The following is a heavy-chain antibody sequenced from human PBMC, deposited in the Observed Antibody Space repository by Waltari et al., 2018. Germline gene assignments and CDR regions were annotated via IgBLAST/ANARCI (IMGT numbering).Heavy chain of an antibody. D-gene: IGHD5-18*01. CDR1: GGSISSGGYS. CDR3: ARAEYSYGCCYFDY. CDR2: IYHSGST. V-gene: IGHV4-30-2*01. J-gene: IGHJ4*02. Sequence: QLQLQESGSGLVKPSQTLSLTCAVSGGSISSGGYSWSWIRQPPGKGLEGIGYIYHSGSTYYHPSLKSRVTISVDRAKNQFSLKLSSVTAADTAVYYCARAEYSYGCCYFDYWGQGTLVTVSS.